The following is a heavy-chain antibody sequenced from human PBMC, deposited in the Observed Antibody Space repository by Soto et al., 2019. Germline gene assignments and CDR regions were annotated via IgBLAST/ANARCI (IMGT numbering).Heavy chain of an antibody. V-gene: IGHV4-39*01. CDR2: IYYSGST. D-gene: IGHD4-17*01. J-gene: IGHJ6*02. Sequence: PSEILSLTCTVSGGSISSSSYYWGWIRQPPGKGLEWIGSIYYSGSTYYNPSLKSRVTISVDTSKNQFSLKLSSVTAADTAVYYCARHYGDYVRYYYYYGMDVWGQGTTVTVSS. CDR1: GGSISSSSYY. CDR3: ARHYGDYVRYYYYYGMDV.